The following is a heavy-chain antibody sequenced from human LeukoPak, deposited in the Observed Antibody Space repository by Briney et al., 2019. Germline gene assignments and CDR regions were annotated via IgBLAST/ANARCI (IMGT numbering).Heavy chain of an antibody. V-gene: IGHV3-66*01. D-gene: IGHD3-22*01. Sequence: GGSLRLSCAASGFTVGSNTMSWVRQAPGKGLEWVSIIYSGGSTSYADSVKSRFTISRDNSKNTLYLQMNSLRTEDTAVYYCARGGSYFDTSGYYFYWGQGTLVTVSS. CDR1: GFTVGSNT. J-gene: IGHJ4*02. CDR3: ARGGSYFDTSGYYFY. CDR2: IYSGGST.